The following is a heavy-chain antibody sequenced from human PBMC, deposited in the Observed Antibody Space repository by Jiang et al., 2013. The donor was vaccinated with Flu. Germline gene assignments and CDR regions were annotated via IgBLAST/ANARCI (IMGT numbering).Heavy chain of an antibody. V-gene: IGHV3-7*03. Sequence: VQLVESGGGLVQPGGSLRLSCEASGFPFTDYWMDWVRQAPGKGLEWVATIKKDGREISYLGSVTGRFTISRDNAKKSLYLQMNSLRVEDTAVYYCVNIWESGYWGQGTLVTVSS. CDR3: VNIWESGY. CDR1: GFPFTDYW. D-gene: IGHD1-26*01. J-gene: IGHJ4*02. CDR2: IKKDGREI.